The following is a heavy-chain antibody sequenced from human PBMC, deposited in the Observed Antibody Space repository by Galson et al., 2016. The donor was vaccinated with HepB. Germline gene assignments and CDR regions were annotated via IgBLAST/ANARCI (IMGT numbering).Heavy chain of an antibody. D-gene: IGHD6-13*01. CDR1: GFTFSSYW. CDR3: ARGGYMVVFPGAEGFMAAPTVPDY. CDR2: IHSDGSST. V-gene: IGHV3-74*01. Sequence: SLRLSCAASGFTFSSYWMHWVRRVPGKGLVWVSRIHSDGSSTSYAGSVKGRFTISRDNAKKTLYLQMNSLRAEDTAVYFCARGGYMVVFPGAEGFMAAPTVPDYWGQGTLITVSS. J-gene: IGHJ4*02.